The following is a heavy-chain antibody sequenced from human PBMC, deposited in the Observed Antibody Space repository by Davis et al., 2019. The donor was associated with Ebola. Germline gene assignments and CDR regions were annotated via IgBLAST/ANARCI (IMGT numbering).Heavy chain of an antibody. CDR2: IIPFSGVP. V-gene: IGHV1-69*13. J-gene: IGHJ4*02. Sequence: SVKVSCKASGGTFSSYAISWVRQAPGQGLDWMGGIIPFSGVPKYAQDFQGRVTITADESTSTAYMELSSLRSEDTAMYYCARDRYSDGSGYFFEQSHWGQGTLVTVSS. CDR1: GGTFSSYA. CDR3: ARDRYSDGSGYFFEQSH. D-gene: IGHD3-22*01.